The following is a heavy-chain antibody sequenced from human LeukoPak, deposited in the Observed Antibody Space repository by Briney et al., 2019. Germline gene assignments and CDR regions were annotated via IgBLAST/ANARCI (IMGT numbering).Heavy chain of an antibody. Sequence: PSETLSLTCAVYGGSFSGYCWSWIRQPPGKGLEWIGEINHSGSTNYNPSLKSRVTISVDTSKNQFSLKLSSVTAADTAVYYCAVGYCSGGSCYSGYWGQGTLVTVSS. CDR3: AVGYCSGGSCYSGY. D-gene: IGHD2-15*01. J-gene: IGHJ4*02. CDR1: GGSFSGYC. CDR2: INHSGST. V-gene: IGHV4-34*01.